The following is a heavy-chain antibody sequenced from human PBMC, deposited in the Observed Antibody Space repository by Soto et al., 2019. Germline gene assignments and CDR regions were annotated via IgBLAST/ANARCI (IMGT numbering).Heavy chain of an antibody. Sequence: GGSLRLSCATSGFILSDCAMNWVRQAPGKGLEWVSYISSSSSVIDYADSVKGRFTVSRDNARNSLYLQMNNLRAEDTAVYYCARAFGAYCSGGSCKNDDYWGQGTLVTVSS. V-gene: IGHV3-48*01. CDR3: ARAFGAYCSGGSCKNDDY. D-gene: IGHD2-15*01. CDR2: ISSSSSVI. CDR1: GFILSDCA. J-gene: IGHJ4*02.